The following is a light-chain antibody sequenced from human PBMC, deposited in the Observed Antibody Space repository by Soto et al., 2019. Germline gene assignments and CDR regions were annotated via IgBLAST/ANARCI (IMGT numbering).Light chain of an antibody. J-gene: IGLJ1*01. Sequence: QSVLTQPASVSGSPGQSITISCTGTSSDVGGYNYVSWYQQHPGKAPKLMIYEVNNRPSGVSNRFSGSKSGNTASLTISGLXAEDEADYYCSSYATSSTLHVFGTGTKVTVL. CDR1: SSDVGGYNY. CDR3: SSYATSSTLHV. CDR2: EVN. V-gene: IGLV2-14*01.